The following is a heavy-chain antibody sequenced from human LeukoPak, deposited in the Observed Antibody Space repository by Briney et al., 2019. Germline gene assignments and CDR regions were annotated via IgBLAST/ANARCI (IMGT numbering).Heavy chain of an antibody. D-gene: IGHD2-2*01. CDR2: ISSSGSTI. CDR1: GFTFSDYY. V-gene: IGHV3-11*01. Sequence: GGSLRLSCAASGFTFSDYYMSWIRQAPGKGLEWVSYISSSGSTIYYADSVKGRFTISRDNAKNSLYLQMNSLRAEDTAVYYCAREEDIVVVPAAPFDYWGQGTLVTVSS. CDR3: AREEDIVVVPAAPFDY. J-gene: IGHJ4*02.